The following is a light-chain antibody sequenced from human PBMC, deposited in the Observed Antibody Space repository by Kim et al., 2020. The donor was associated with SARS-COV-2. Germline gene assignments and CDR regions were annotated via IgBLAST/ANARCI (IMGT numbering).Light chain of an antibody. CDR3: QQYGSSPPLT. J-gene: IGKJ4*01. V-gene: IGKV3-20*01. Sequence: PGERATLSCRASQSVSASFLAWYHQKPGQAPRLLIYGASNRATGIPDRFSGSGSGTDYTLTISRLEPEDFAVYYCQQYGSSPPLTFGGGTKVDIK. CDR1: QSVSASF. CDR2: GAS.